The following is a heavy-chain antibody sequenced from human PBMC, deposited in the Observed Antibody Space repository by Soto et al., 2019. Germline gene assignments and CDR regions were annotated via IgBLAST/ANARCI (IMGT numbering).Heavy chain of an antibody. V-gene: IGHV3-53*01. D-gene: IGHD3-22*01. CDR1: GFSVSSNY. CDR2: FYTDGSR. Sequence: EVQLVESGGGLIQPGGSLRLSCAASGFSVSSNYMSWVRQAPGKGLEWVSVFYTDGSRYYADSVKGRCIMSRDTSKNTLNLQMNSLRAEDTAVYYCTREDYYGSKMHGMDVWGQGTTVTVSS. CDR3: TREDYYGSKMHGMDV. J-gene: IGHJ6*02.